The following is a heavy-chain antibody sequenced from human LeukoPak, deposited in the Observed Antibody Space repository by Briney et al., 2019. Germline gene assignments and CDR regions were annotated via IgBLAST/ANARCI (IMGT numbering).Heavy chain of an antibody. Sequence: GGSLRLSCAASGFTFSSYSMNWVRQAPGKGLVWVSRINSDGINTSYADSVKGRFTISRDNAKNTLNLQMNSLRAEDTAVYYCARDGSNSSYYAEYFRHWGQGTLVTVSS. CDR3: ARDGSNSSYYAEYFRH. CDR1: GFTFSSYS. J-gene: IGHJ1*01. CDR2: INSDGINT. V-gene: IGHV3-74*01. D-gene: IGHD1-26*01.